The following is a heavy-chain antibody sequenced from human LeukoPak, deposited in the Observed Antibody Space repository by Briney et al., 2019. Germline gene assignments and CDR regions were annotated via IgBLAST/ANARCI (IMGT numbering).Heavy chain of an antibody. CDR3: AKGNGYSYGRYYFDY. Sequence: GGSLRLSCAASRFTFSSYWMHWVRQAPGKGLVWVSRIDTDGSTTTYADSVKGRFTISRDNAKNTLYLQMNSLRAEDMAVYYCAKGNGYSYGRYYFDYWGQGTLVTVSS. V-gene: IGHV3-74*01. CDR2: IDTDGSTT. J-gene: IGHJ4*02. D-gene: IGHD5-18*01. CDR1: RFTFSSYW.